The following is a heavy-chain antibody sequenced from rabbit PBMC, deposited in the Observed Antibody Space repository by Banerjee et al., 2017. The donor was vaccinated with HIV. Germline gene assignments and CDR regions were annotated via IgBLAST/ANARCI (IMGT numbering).Heavy chain of an antibody. J-gene: IGHJ4*01. Sequence: QEQLKETGGGLVQPGGSLTLSCKASGFDFNTYYMSWVRQAPGKGLEWIGFIDTNTGRTYYASWAKGRFTISKASSTTVTLQMTSLTAADTATYFCARDPPGSSDYDLWGQGTLVTVS. CDR1: GFDFNTYYM. CDR2: IDTNTGRT. V-gene: IGHV1S45*01. CDR3: ARDPPGSSDYDL. D-gene: IGHD8-1*01.